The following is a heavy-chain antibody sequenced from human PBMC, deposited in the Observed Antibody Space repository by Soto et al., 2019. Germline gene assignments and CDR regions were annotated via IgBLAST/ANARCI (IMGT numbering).Heavy chain of an antibody. V-gene: IGHV1-69*13. J-gene: IGHJ6*02. CDR3: ARDKFDLGSTVTTFDYYYYYGMDV. CDR1: GGTFSSYA. D-gene: IGHD4-4*01. CDR2: IIPIFGTA. Sequence: ASVKVSCKASGGTFSSYAISWVRQAPGQGLEWMGGIIPIFGTANYAQKFQGRVTITADESTSTAYMELSSLRSEDTAVYYCARDKFDLGSTVTTFDYYYYYGMDVWGQGTTVSVSS.